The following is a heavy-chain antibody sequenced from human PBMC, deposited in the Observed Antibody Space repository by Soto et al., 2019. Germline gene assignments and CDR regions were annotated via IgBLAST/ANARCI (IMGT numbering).Heavy chain of an antibody. CDR2: IKQDGSEK. CDR3: ARDRDGEMAIDY. V-gene: IGHV3-7*03. Sequence: PGGSLRLSCAASGFTLSSYWMSWVRQAPGKGLEWVANIKQDGSEKYYVDSVKGRFTISRDNAKNSLYLQMNSLRAEDTAVYYCARDRDGEMAIDYWGQGTLVTVSS. CDR1: GFTLSSYW. J-gene: IGHJ4*02. D-gene: IGHD5-12*01.